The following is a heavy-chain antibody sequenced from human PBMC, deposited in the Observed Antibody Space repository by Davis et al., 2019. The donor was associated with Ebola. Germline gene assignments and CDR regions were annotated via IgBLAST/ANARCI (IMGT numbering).Heavy chain of an antibody. CDR1: GFNFNNYA. CDR2: ISYDGSNK. V-gene: IGHV3-30-3*01. Sequence: GESLKISCAASGFNFNNYAMHWVRQAPGKGLEWVAVISYDGSNKYYADSVKGRFTISRDNSKNTLYLQMNSLRAEDTAVYYCARDLRVLGYYYYGMDVWGKGTTVTVSS. CDR3: ARDLRVLGYYYYGMDV. J-gene: IGHJ6*04.